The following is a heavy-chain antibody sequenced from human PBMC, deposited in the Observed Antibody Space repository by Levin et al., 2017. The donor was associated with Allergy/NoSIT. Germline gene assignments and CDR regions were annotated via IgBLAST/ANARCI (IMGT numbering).Heavy chain of an antibody. Sequence: SVKVSCKASGGTFSSYAISWVRQAPGQGLEWMGGIIPIFGTANYAQKFQGRVTITADESTSTAYMELSSLRSEDTAVYYCARGTAQAYPYYYYYYGMDVWGQGTTVTVSS. CDR2: IIPIFGTA. V-gene: IGHV1-69*13. D-gene: IGHD5-18*01. CDR1: GGTFSSYA. J-gene: IGHJ6*02. CDR3: ARGTAQAYPYYYYYYGMDV.